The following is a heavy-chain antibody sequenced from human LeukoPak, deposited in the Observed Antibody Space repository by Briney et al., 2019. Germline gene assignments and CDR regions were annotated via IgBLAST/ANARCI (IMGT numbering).Heavy chain of an antibody. V-gene: IGHV3-30*02. J-gene: IGHJ4*02. D-gene: IGHD2-2*01. Sequence: PGGSLRLSCAASGFTFSSYGMHWVRQAPGKGLEWVAYIRYHGSNINYADSVKGRFTISRDNSKDTLFSQMSSLRAEDTAVYYCAKVLTGYCGSTSCPFDSWGQGTLVTVSS. CDR1: GFTFSSYG. CDR2: IRYHGSNI. CDR3: AKVLTGYCGSTSCPFDS.